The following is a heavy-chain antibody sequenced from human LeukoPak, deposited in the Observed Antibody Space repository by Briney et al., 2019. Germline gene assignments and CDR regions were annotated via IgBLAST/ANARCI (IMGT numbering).Heavy chain of an antibody. Sequence: GESLRLSCAASGFAFNYYNMDWVRQTPGKGLEWVSSITSTSSHVFYADSVKGRFTISRDNAKNSLYLQMNSLRAEDTAVYYCARDAYSSSNNYYYYYMDVWGKGTTVTVSS. V-gene: IGHV3-21*01. D-gene: IGHD6-6*01. CDR1: GFAFNYYN. J-gene: IGHJ6*03. CDR3: ARDAYSSSNNYYYYYMDV. CDR2: ITSTSSHV.